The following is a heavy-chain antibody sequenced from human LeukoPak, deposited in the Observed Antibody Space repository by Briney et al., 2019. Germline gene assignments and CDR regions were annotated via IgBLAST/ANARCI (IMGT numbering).Heavy chain of an antibody. D-gene: IGHD3-10*02. J-gene: IGHJ6*04. CDR2: IKQDGNEK. CDR3: AELGITMIGGV. V-gene: IGHV3-7*01. CDR1: GFRFNTYW. Sequence: GGSLRLSCAASGFRFNTYWMSWVRQAPGKGLEWVANIKQDGNEKYYADSVKGRFTISRDNAKNSLYLQMNSLRAEDTAVYYCAELGITMIGGVWGKGTTVTVSS.